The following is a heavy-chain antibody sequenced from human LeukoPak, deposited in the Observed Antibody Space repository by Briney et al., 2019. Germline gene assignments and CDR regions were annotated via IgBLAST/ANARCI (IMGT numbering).Heavy chain of an antibody. CDR1: GFTFSDYY. CDR2: ISSSGSTI. V-gene: IGHV3-11*04. D-gene: IGHD4-11*01. CDR3: ARSRKNSNYLDY. J-gene: IGHJ4*02. Sequence: GGSLRLSCAASGFTFSDYYMSWIRQAPGKGLEWVSYISSSGSTIYYADSVEGRFTISRDNAKNSLYLQMNSLRAEDTAVYYCARSRKNSNYLDYWGQGTLVTVSS.